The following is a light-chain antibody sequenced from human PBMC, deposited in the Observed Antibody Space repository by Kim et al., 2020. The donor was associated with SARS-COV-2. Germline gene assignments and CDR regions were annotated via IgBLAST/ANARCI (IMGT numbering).Light chain of an antibody. Sequence: DMQMTQSPSTLSASVGDRVTITCRASQSVGIYLAWYQQKPGKAPNLLIYKASTLESGVPPRFSGSGSGTEFTLTISSLQPDDFATYYCQQYETYWTFGQETKVDIK. J-gene: IGKJ1*01. CDR3: QQYETYWT. CDR2: KAS. V-gene: IGKV1-5*03. CDR1: QSVGIY.